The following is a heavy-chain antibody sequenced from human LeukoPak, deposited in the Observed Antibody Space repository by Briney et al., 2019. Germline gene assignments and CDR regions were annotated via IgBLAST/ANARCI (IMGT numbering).Heavy chain of an antibody. D-gene: IGHD4-17*01. Sequence: SETLSLTCTVSGGSISSGDYYWSWIRQPPGKGLERIGYIYYSGSTYYNPSLKSRVTISVDTSKNQFSLKLSSVTAADTAVYYCAGDYGDYQFDYWGQGTLVTVSS. CDR1: GGSISSGDYY. CDR3: AGDYGDYQFDY. J-gene: IGHJ4*02. CDR2: IYYSGST. V-gene: IGHV4-30-4*01.